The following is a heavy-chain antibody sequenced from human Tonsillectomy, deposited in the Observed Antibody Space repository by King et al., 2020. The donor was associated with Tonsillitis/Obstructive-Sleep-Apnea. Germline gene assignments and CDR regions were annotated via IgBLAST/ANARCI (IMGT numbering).Heavy chain of an antibody. Sequence: QLVQSGAEVKKPGASLQISCKGTGYSFNTYLISWVRQMPVTGLEWMVIIYPVASDTRYRPSFQGQVTLSADKSISTAYLPWSSLKASDTAMYYCARRGGGSDAFDIWGQGTMVTVSS. CDR3: ARRGGGSDAFDI. V-gene: IGHV5-51*01. CDR2: IYPVASDT. J-gene: IGHJ3*02. D-gene: IGHD3-10*01. CDR1: GYSFNTYL.